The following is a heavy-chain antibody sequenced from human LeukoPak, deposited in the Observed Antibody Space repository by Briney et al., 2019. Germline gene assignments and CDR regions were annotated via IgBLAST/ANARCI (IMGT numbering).Heavy chain of an antibody. CDR1: GGSFSSYY. V-gene: IGHV4-59*01. Sequence: SETLSLTCAVYGGSFSSYYWGWIRQPPGKGLEWIGSIYYSGSTNYNPSLKSRVTISVDTSKNQFSLKLSSVTAADTAVYYCARGFDSDWFDPWGQGTLVTVSS. D-gene: IGHD2-21*01. CDR2: IYYSGST. CDR3: ARGFDSDWFDP. J-gene: IGHJ5*02.